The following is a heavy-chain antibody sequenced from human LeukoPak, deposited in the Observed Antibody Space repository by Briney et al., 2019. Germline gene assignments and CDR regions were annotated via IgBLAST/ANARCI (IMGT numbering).Heavy chain of an antibody. CDR2: IYSGGST. D-gene: IGHD1-1*01. CDR1: GFTVSSNY. CDR3: ARDPVQLQRRDWFDP. Sequence: GGSLRLSCAASGFTVSSNYMSWVRQAPGKGLEWVSVIYSGGSTYYADSVKGRFTISRDNSKNTLYLQMNSLRAEDTAVYYCARDPVQLQRRDWFDPWGQGTLVTVSS. J-gene: IGHJ5*02. V-gene: IGHV3-66*01.